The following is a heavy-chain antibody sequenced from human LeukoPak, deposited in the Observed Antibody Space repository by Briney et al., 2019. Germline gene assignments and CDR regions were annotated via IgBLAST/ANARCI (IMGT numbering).Heavy chain of an antibody. CDR1: GFTFSSYA. D-gene: IGHD1-1*01. CDR2: ISGSGGST. V-gene: IGHV3-23*01. CDR3: AKSRSGSANWALQIFDN. Sequence: PGGSLRLSCAASGFTFSSYAMSWVRQAPGKGLEWVSAISGSGGSTYYADSVKGRFTISRDNSKNTLYLQMKSLRAEDTAVYFCAKSRSGSANWALQIFDNWGQGTLVTVSS. J-gene: IGHJ4*02.